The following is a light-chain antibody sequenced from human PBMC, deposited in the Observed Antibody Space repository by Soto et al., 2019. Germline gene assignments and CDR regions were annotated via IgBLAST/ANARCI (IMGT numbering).Light chain of an antibody. CDR1: QSVDIN. V-gene: IGKV3-15*01. Sequence: EIVLTQSPATLSVSPGERVTLSCRASQSVDINLAWYQQKPCQAPRLLIYGASTRATDMPGRFSGRGAGAEFTLTISSLQSEDFAVYYCQQYRSWPRTFGQGTKVVIK. J-gene: IGKJ1*01. CDR3: QQYRSWPRT. CDR2: GAS.